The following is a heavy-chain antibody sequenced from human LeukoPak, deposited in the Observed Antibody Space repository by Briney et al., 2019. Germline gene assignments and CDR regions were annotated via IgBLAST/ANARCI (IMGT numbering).Heavy chain of an antibody. CDR2: IYYSGST. CDR3: ASFLYYYVGRGYYYVRGFAP. CDR1: GGSISSGGYY. J-gene: IGHJ5*02. V-gene: IGHV4-31*03. Sequence: PSQTLSLTCTVSGGSISSGGYYWSWIRQHPGKGLEWIGYIYYSGSTYYNPSLKSRVTISVDPSRDQSSLKLISVTAGDRAVYSCASFLYYYVGRGYYYVRGFAPWGQGTRVPVPP. D-gene: IGHD3-22*01.